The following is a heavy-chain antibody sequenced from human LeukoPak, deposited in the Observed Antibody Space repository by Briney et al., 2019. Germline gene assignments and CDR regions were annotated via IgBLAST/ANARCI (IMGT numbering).Heavy chain of an antibody. Sequence: SETLSLTCSVSGGSISTSYWIWIRQPPGKGLEWIGYIYNSGSTNYNPSFKSRVTISVDMSKNQFSLKLSSVTAADTAVYYCARPKYADYDWPDWYFDLWGRGTLVTVPS. D-gene: IGHD4-17*01. V-gene: IGHV4-59*01. CDR3: ARPKYADYDWPDWYFDL. CDR1: GGSISTSY. CDR2: IYNSGST. J-gene: IGHJ2*01.